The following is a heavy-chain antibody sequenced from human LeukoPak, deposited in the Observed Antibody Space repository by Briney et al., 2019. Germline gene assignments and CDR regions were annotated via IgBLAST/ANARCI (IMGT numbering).Heavy chain of an antibody. Sequence: SETLSLTCAVYGGSFSGYYWSWIRQPPGKGLEWIGEINHSGSTNYNPSLKSRVTISVDTSKNQFSLKLSSVTAADTAVYYCASIGYSQLFDYWGQGTLVTVSS. CDR2: INHSGST. CDR1: GGSFSGYY. CDR3: ASIGYSQLFDY. D-gene: IGHD5-18*01. J-gene: IGHJ4*02. V-gene: IGHV4-34*01.